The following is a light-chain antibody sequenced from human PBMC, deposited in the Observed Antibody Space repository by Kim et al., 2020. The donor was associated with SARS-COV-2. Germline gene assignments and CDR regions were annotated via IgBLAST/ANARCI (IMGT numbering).Light chain of an antibody. CDR1: RNLYYRGTNKVY. CDR3: QQYYRSLPYT. V-gene: IGKV4-1*01. J-gene: IGKJ2*01. CDR2: WSS. Sequence: ATVRCRARRNLYYRGTNKVYVAWYQQKPGQPPKLLIFWSSSRNSGVPDRFSASGSGTDFTLTIRSLQAEDVGIYYCQQYYRSLPYTFGQGTKLEI.